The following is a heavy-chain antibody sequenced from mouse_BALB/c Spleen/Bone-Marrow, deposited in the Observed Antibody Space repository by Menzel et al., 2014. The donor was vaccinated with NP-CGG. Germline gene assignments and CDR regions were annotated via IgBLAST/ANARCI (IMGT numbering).Heavy chain of an antibody. CDR1: GYTFTSYW. CDR3: ARFPIYYGNYGAMDY. V-gene: IGHV1S41*01. Sequence: DLVKPGASVKLSFKASGYTFTSYWINWIKQRPGQGLEWIGRIAPGSGSTYYNEMFKGKATLTVDTSSSTAYIQLSSLSSEDSAVYFCARFPIYYGNYGAMDYRGQGTSVTVSS. D-gene: IGHD2-1*01. J-gene: IGHJ4*01. CDR2: IAPGSGST.